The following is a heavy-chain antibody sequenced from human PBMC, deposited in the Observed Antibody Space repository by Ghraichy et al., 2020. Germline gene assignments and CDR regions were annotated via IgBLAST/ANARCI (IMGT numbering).Heavy chain of an antibody. J-gene: IGHJ5*02. CDR3: AHRLPGSYFSVDWFDP. CDR2: IYWDNSM. V-gene: IGHV2-5*02. CDR1: GFSLTTRGVG. Sequence: SGPTLVKPTQTLTLTCTFSGFSLTTRGVGVAWIRQSPGKAPEWLALIYWDNSMRYSPFLRNRLTITKDTSKNEVVLTMTNMDPVDTATYYCAHRLPGSYFSVDWFDPWGQGTLVTVSS. D-gene: IGHD3-10*01.